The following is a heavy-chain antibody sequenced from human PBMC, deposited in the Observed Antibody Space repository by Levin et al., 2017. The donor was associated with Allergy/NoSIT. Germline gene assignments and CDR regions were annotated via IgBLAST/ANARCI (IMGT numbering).Heavy chain of an antibody. D-gene: IGHD3-10*01. J-gene: IGHJ6*03. Sequence: PGGSLRLSCAASGFTVSSNYMSWVRQAPGKGLEWVSLIYRGGTTYYADSVKGRFTISRDNSNNTLYLQMNSLRAEDTAVYYCARCYYGLGTYYMDVWGKGTTVTVAS. V-gene: IGHV3-66*01. CDR1: GFTVSSNY. CDR3: ARCYYGLGTYYMDV. CDR2: IYRGGTT.